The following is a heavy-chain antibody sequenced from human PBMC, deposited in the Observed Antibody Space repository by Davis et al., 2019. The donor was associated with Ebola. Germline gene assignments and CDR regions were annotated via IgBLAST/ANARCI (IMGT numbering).Heavy chain of an antibody. J-gene: IGHJ4*02. CDR2: ISYDGSNK. D-gene: IGHD6-19*01. Sequence: GESLKISCAASGFTFSTYYITWVRQAPGKGLEWVAVISYDGSNKYYADSVKGRFTISRDNSKKTLYLQMNSLRAEDTAVYYCAIANRGPVADTGDYWGQGTLVTVSS. CDR3: AIANRGPVADTGDY. V-gene: IGHV3-30-3*01. CDR1: GFTFSTYY.